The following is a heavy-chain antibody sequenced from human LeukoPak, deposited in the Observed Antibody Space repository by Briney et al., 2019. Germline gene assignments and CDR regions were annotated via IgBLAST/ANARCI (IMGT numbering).Heavy chain of an antibody. CDR3: ARDSAGNDY. Sequence: PPGGSLRLSCEASGFTFSTYWMSWVRQAPGKGLEWVANIKQDGSEKYYVDSVKGRFTISRDNAKNSLYLQMNSLRAEDTAMYYCARDSAGNDYWGQGTLVTVSS. J-gene: IGHJ4*02. CDR2: IKQDGSEK. CDR1: GFTFSTYW. V-gene: IGHV3-7*01. D-gene: IGHD6-13*01.